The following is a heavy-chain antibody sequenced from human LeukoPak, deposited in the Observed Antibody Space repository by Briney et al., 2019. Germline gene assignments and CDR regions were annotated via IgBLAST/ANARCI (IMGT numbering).Heavy chain of an antibody. CDR2: IDYSGSI. V-gene: IGHV4-39*01. D-gene: IGHD4-17*01. CDR1: GGSISSRSYF. Sequence: SETLSLTCTVAGGSISSRSYFWGWVRQPPGKGLEWIGTIDYSGSIYFNPSLQSRVTISVDRSKNQFSLNLGSVTAADTAVYFCARRSGSGDSRRPFDYWGQGTLVTVSS. J-gene: IGHJ4*02. CDR3: ARRSGSGDSRRPFDY.